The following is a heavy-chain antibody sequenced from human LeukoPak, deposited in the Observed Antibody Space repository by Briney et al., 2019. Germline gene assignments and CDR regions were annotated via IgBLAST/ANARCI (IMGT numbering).Heavy chain of an antibody. CDR2: IYSGGST. Sequence: GGSLGLSCAASGFTVSSNYMSWVRQAPGKGLEWVSVIYSGGSTYYADSVKGRFTISRGNSKNTLYLQMNSLRAEDTAVYYCARAPAAALDAFDIWGQGTMATVSS. CDR1: GFTVSSNY. CDR3: ARAPAAALDAFDI. D-gene: IGHD6-13*01. V-gene: IGHV3-53*01. J-gene: IGHJ3*02.